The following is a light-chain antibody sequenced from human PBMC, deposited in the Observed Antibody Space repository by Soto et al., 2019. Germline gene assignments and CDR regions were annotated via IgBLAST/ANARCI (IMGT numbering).Light chain of an antibody. Sequence: EIVLTQSPATLSVSPGERVTLSCRASQSVSSNLAWYQQKPGQAPRLLNYGASTRATGNPARFSGSGSGTEFTLTISGLQSEDFAVYYCQQYNNWPPWTFGQGTKVDIK. J-gene: IGKJ1*01. CDR1: QSVSSN. V-gene: IGKV3-15*01. CDR3: QQYNNWPPWT. CDR2: GAS.